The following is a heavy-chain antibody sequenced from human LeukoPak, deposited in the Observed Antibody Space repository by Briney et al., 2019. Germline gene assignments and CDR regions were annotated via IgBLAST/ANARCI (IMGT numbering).Heavy chain of an antibody. J-gene: IGHJ4*02. V-gene: IGHV3-23*01. Sequence: GSLRLSCAASEFTFSRYAMSWVRQAPGKGLEWVSALGVSVSGYGGSTYYADSVKGRFTISRDNSKNTLYLQMNSLRAEDTAVYYRAKDQTFRGSGHYTYFDYWGQGALVTVSS. D-gene: IGHD2-15*01. CDR2: LGVSVSGYGGST. CDR3: AKDQTFRGSGHYTYFDY. CDR1: EFTFSRYA.